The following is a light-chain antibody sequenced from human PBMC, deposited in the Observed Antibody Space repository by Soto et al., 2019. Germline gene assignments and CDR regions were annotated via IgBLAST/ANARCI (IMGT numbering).Light chain of an antibody. Sequence: QSALTQPASVSGSPGQSITISCTGTSSDIGDYNYVSWYQQYPGKVPKLVIYXVXXXXXXXSXXFSGSKSGXXXXXXISGLQAEDEADYYCSSSTTTTSLVVFGGGTKLTVL. CDR1: SSDIGDYNY. CDR3: SSSTTTTSLVV. CDR2: XVX. V-gene: IGLV2-14*01. J-gene: IGLJ3*02.